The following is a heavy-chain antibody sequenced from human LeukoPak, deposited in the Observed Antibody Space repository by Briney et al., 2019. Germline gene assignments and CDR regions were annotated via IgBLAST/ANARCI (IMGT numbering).Heavy chain of an antibody. V-gene: IGHV3-23*01. CDR3: AKDRRLHDILTGYYHDAFEI. D-gene: IGHD3-9*01. CDR2: ISGSADST. CDR1: GFTFSSYG. J-gene: IGHJ3*02. Sequence: GGSLRLSCAASGFTFSSYGMSWVRQAPGKGLEWVSTISGSADSTYHADSVKGRFTISRDNSKNTLYLQMNSLRAEDTAVHYCAKDRRLHDILTGYYHDAFEIWGQGTMVTVSS.